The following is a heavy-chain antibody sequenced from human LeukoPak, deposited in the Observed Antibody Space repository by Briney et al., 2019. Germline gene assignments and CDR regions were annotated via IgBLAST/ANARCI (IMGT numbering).Heavy chain of an antibody. J-gene: IGHJ4*02. D-gene: IGHD2-15*01. CDR3: ARRDIVVVVSASDY. CDR1: GFTFSDYV. V-gene: IGHV3-23*01. CDR2: ITASGDRT. Sequence: PGGSLRLSCAASGFTFSDYVMIWVRQAPGKGLEWVSGITASGDRTFYGDSVRGRFTMSRDNSKNTVYLQMNSLRVDDTAVYYCARRDIVVVVSASDYWGQETLVTVSS.